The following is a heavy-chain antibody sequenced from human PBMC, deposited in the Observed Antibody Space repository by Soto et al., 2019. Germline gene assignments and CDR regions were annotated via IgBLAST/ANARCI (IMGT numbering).Heavy chain of an antibody. CDR1: GGSFNGYY. CDR3: AIGYGRNFDY. D-gene: IGHD3-10*01. CDR2: INHSGST. J-gene: IGHJ4*02. Sequence: QVQLQQWGAGLLKASETLSLTCAVYGGSFNGYYWNWIRQPPGKGLEWIGEINHSGSTNYNPSLKSRVTISVDTAKNQFSLKLSSVTAADTAVYYCAIGYGRNFDYWGQGTLVTVSS. V-gene: IGHV4-34*01.